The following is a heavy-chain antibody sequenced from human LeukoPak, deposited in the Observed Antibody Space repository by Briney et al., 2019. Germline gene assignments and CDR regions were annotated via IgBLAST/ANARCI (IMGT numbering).Heavy chain of an antibody. V-gene: IGHV3-21*04. J-gene: IGHJ4*02. CDR2: IRSSSSYV. CDR1: GFTYSSYS. Sequence: GGSLRLSCAASGFTYSSYSMNWVRQAPGKGLEWVSSIRSSSSYVYYADSVKGRFTISRDNSKNTLFLQMNSLRAEDTAVYYCARGVFNWGQGTLVTVSS. CDR3: ARGVFN. D-gene: IGHD3-10*01.